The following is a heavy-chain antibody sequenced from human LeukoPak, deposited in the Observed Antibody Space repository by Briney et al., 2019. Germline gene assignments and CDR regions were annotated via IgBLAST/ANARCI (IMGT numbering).Heavy chain of an antibody. CDR2: INWNGGST. CDR3: ARVKMSATVTGDAFDI. J-gene: IGHJ3*02. D-gene: IGHD4-17*01. Sequence: GGSLRLSCPASGFTFDDYGMSWVRQAPGKGLEWVSGINWNGGSTGYADSVKGRFTISRDNAKNSLYLQMNSLRAEDTALYYCARVKMSATVTGDAFDIWGQGTMVTVSS. CDR1: GFTFDDYG. V-gene: IGHV3-20*04.